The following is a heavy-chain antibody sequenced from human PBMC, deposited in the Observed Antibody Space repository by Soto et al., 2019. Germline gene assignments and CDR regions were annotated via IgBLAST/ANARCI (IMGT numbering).Heavy chain of an antibody. V-gene: IGHV3-30*03. CDR3: VQGASTAHQPLDS. J-gene: IGHJ4*02. D-gene: IGHD1-26*01. CDR2: ISCDGNDK. Sequence: QVQLVESGGGVVQPGRSLRLSCAASGFIFRNFGMHWVRRAPGKGLEWVATISCDGNDKYYPDSMKGRFTISRDNFNNTLYLQLNSLRPEDTAVYHCVQGASTAHQPLDSWGQGVLVTVSS. CDR1: GFIFRNFG.